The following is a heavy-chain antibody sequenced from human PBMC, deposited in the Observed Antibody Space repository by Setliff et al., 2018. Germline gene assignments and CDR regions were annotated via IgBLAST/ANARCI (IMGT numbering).Heavy chain of an antibody. CDR3: ATTLEGCGDDCWTIKH. CDR2: INTGSGVA. J-gene: IGHJ1*01. D-gene: IGHD2-21*02. CDR1: GYTFNIYP. V-gene: IGHV1-3*04. Sequence: ASVKVSCKASGYTFNIYPMHWVRQAPGQRPEWMGWINTGSGVARYSHNFQGRVTFTRDTSATTAYMDLSSLMSEDTAVYYCATTLEGCGDDCWTIKHWGQGMLVTVSS.